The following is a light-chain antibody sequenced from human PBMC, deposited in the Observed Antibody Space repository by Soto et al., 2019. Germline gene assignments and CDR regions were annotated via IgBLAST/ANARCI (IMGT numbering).Light chain of an antibody. V-gene: IGKV1-33*01. J-gene: IGKJ2*01. CDR1: QDITNY. CDR3: QHYAYLPYT. CDR2: GAS. Sequence: DIQLTQSPSSLSASVGDRVTITCQPSQDITNYLNWYQQKPGKAPRLLIAGASTLETAVPSRFSGTRSGTNYNFTIVSLQPEDIATYYCQHYAYLPYTFGQGTKLEI.